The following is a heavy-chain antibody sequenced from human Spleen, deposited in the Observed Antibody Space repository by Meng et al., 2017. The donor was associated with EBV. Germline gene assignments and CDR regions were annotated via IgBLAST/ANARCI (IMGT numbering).Heavy chain of an antibody. CDR1: GCSMISGNV. D-gene: IGHD6-13*01. J-gene: IGHJ4*02. CDR3: ARGRGYSNSDY. Sequence: RQYAGQVRLHTPGTLSLSFAGSGCSMISGNVWSWVREPPVKGLEWIGEIYHSGSTNYNPSLKSRCTISVDKSKNQFSLKLSSVTAADTAVYYCARGRGYSNSDYWGQGTLVTVSS. CDR2: IYHSGST. V-gene: IGHV4-4*03.